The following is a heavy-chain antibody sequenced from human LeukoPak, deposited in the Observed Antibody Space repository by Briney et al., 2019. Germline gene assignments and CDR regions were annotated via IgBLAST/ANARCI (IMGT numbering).Heavy chain of an antibody. V-gene: IGHV4/OR15-8*02. CDR3: SRESGAFCPFGY. Sequence: SETPSLTCGVSGGSISGTNWWSWVRQPPGQGLEWIGEISLAGQTNYNPSLNGRVTMSLDKSSNQLSLNLTSVTAADTATYYCSRESGAFCPFGYWGQGTLVIVSS. CDR2: ISLAGQT. D-gene: IGHD1-26*01. CDR1: GGSISGTNW. J-gene: IGHJ4*02.